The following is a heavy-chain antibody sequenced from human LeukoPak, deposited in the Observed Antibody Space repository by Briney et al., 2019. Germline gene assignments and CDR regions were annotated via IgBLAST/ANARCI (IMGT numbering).Heavy chain of an antibody. CDR2: IYTSGST. V-gene: IGHV4-61*02. CDR1: GGSISSGSYY. J-gene: IGHJ4*02. D-gene: IGHD6-6*01. Sequence: SETLSLTCTVSGGSISSGSYYWSWIRQPAGKGLEWIGRIYTSGSTNYNPSLKSRVTISVDTSKNQFSLKLSSVAAADTAVYYCARVRYSSSSVDYWAREPWSPSPQ. CDR3: ARVRYSSSSVDY.